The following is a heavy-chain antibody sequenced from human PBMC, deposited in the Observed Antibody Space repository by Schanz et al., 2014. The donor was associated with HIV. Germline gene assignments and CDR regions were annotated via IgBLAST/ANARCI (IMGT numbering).Heavy chain of an antibody. CDR1: GATLDNYV. CDR3: ARHLPGGLFSPLNL. J-gene: IGHJ5*02. D-gene: IGHD3-16*01. Sequence: QVQLVQSGAEVKKPGSSVKVSCKASGATLDNYVISWVRQAPGQGPEWMGGILRFSGTPSYAQKFQDRVTITADESTSTAYMELSSLRSGDTAVYYCARHLPGGLFSPLNLWGQGTLVTVSS. CDR2: ILRFSGTP. V-gene: IGHV1-69*01.